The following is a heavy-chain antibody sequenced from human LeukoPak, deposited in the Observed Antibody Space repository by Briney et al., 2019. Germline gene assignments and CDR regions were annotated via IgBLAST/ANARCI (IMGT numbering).Heavy chain of an antibody. D-gene: IGHD3-22*01. CDR2: SSWNSGSI. J-gene: IGHJ4*02. V-gene: IGHV3-9*01. CDR3: AKAQYYYDSSGYYYLYYFDY. Sequence: GGSLRLSCAVSGFTFSGYNMNWVRQAPGKGLEWVSGSSWNSGSIGYADSVKGRFTISRDNAKNSLYLQMNSLRAEDTALYYCAKAQYYYDSSGYYYLYYFDYWGQGTLVTVSS. CDR1: GFTFSGYN.